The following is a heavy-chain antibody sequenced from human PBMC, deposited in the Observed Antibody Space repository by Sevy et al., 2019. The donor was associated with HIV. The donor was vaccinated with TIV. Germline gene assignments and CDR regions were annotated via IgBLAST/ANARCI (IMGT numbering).Heavy chain of an antibody. Sequence: GGYLRLSCAASGFTFSSYGMHWVRQAPGKGLEWVAVIWYDGSNKYYADSVKGRFTISRDNSKNTLYLQMNSLRAEDTAVYYCAKTRYGGYSGADYWGQGTLVTVSS. CDR3: AKTRYGGYSGADY. CDR2: IWYDGSNK. CDR1: GFTFSSYG. J-gene: IGHJ4*02. V-gene: IGHV3-33*06. D-gene: IGHD5-12*01.